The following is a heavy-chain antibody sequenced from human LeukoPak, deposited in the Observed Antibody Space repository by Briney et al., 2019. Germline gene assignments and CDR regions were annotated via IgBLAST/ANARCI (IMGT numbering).Heavy chain of an antibody. D-gene: IGHD6-13*01. CDR2: ISGSGGST. CDR3: ARGGPTPGYSSSWYLVY. J-gene: IGHJ4*02. CDR1: GFTFSSYA. Sequence: GGSLRLSCAASGFTFSSYAMSWVRQAPGKGLEWVSAISGSGGSTYYADSVKGRFTISRDNAKNSLYLQMNSLRAEDTAVYYCARGGPTPGYSSSWYLVYWGQGTLVTVSS. V-gene: IGHV3-23*01.